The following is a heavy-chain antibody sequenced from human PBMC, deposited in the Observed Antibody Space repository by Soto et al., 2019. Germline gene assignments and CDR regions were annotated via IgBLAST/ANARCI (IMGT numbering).Heavy chain of an antibody. J-gene: IGHJ6*03. CDR3: ARAISDIVVVVPATHYYYYMDV. D-gene: IGHD2-15*01. V-gene: IGHV3-7*01. CDR2: IKQDGSEK. CDR1: GFTFSSYW. Sequence: WGSLRLSCAASGFTFSSYWMSWVRQAPGKGLEWVANIKQDGSEKYYVDSVKGRFTISRDNAKNSLYLQMNSLRAEDTAVYYCARAISDIVVVVPATHYYYYMDVWGKGTTVTVSS.